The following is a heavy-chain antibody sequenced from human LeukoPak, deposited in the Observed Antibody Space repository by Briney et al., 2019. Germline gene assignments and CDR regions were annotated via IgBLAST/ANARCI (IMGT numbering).Heavy chain of an antibody. V-gene: IGHV1-8*03. CDR3: ARGGDYVWGSYRFDP. D-gene: IGHD3-16*01. Sequence: ASVKVSCKASGYTFTSYDINWVRQATGQGLEWMGWMNPNSGNTGYAQKFQGRVTITRNTSLSTAYMELSSLRSEDTAVYYCARGGDYVWGSYRFDPWGQGTLVTVSS. CDR2: MNPNSGNT. J-gene: IGHJ5*02. CDR1: GYTFTSYD.